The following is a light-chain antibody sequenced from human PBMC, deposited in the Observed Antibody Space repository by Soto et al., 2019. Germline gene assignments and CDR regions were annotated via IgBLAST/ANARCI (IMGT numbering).Light chain of an antibody. CDR1: SSDVGLYDY. J-gene: IGLJ1*01. V-gene: IGLV2-14*01. CDR3: SSYTSDSSYV. CDR2: AVS. Sequence: LPQPASVYGSPGQSITISCTGTSSDVGLYDYVSWYQQHPGKAPQLLIYAVSNRPSGVSNRFSASKSGNTASLFISGLQAEDEADYYCSSYTSDSSYVFGSGTKVTVL.